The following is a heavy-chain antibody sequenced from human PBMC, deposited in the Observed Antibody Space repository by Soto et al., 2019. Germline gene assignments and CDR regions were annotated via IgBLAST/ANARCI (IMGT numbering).Heavy chain of an antibody. CDR3: ARDLLGYCSSTSCYRLFYYYYGMDV. V-gene: IGHV1-18*01. Sequence: QVQLVQSGAEVKKPGASVKVSCKASGYTFTSYGISWVRQAPGQGLEWMGWISAYNGNTNYAQKLQGRVTMTTDTPTSTAYMELRSLRSDDTAVYYCARDLLGYCSSTSCYRLFYYYYGMDVWGQGTTVTVSS. J-gene: IGHJ6*02. CDR2: ISAYNGNT. CDR1: GYTFTSYG. D-gene: IGHD2-2*01.